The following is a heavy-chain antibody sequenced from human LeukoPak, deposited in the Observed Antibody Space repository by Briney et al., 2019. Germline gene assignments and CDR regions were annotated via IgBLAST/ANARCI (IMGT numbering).Heavy chain of an antibody. CDR2: ISSSGSTI. CDR1: GFTFGSYA. D-gene: IGHD1-26*01. CDR3: ARRRDSGSLQHFDY. V-gene: IGHV3-48*04. Sequence: AGGSLRLSCAASGFTFGSYAMHWVRQAPGKGLEWVSYISSSGSTIYYADSVKGRFTISRDNAKNSLYLQMNSLRAEDTAVYYCARRRDSGSLQHFDYWGQGTLVTVSS. J-gene: IGHJ4*02.